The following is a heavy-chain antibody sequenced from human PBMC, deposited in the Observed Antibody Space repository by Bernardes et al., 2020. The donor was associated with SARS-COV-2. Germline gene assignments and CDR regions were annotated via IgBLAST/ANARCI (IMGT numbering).Heavy chain of an antibody. J-gene: IGHJ6*02. CDR1: GFTFSTYW. Sequence: GGSLRLSCAASGFTFSTYWMTWVRQAPGKGLEWVANIRQDGSETNYVDSVKGRFTISRDNAKNSLYLRMNSLRADDTAVYYCARDTPLLQYFDWPPMGMDVWGQGTTVTVSS. CDR2: IRQDGSET. D-gene: IGHD3-9*01. V-gene: IGHV3-7*03. CDR3: ARDTPLLQYFDWPPMGMDV.